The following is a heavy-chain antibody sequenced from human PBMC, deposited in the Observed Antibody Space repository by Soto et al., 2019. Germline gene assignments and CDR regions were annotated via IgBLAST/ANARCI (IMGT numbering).Heavy chain of an antibody. Sequence: QVQLQESGPGLVKPSETLSLTCTVSGGSVRGGSYCWSWIRQPPGKGLECIGYVYNSGSTTYNPSLKSRVTISVDTSKNQFSLGLSSVTAADTAVYYCARVPLTTYFDLWGRGTLVTVSS. CDR1: GGSVRGGSYC. V-gene: IGHV4-61*01. CDR3: ARVPLTTYFDL. D-gene: IGHD3-9*01. J-gene: IGHJ2*01. CDR2: VYNSGST.